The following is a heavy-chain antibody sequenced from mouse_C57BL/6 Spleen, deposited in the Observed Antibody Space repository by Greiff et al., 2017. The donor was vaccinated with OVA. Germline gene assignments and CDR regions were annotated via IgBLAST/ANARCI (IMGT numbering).Heavy chain of an antibody. CDR1: GFNFKDYY. CDR3: TTGYYGSLYAMDY. CDR2: IDPGDGDT. V-gene: IGHV14-1*01. Sequence: EVKLVESGAELVRPGASVKLSCTASGFNFKDYYMHWVKQRPEQGLEWIGRIDPGDGDTEYAPKFQGKATMTADTSSNTAYLQLSSLTSEDTAVYYCTTGYYGSLYAMDYWGQGTSVTVSS. D-gene: IGHD1-1*01. J-gene: IGHJ4*01.